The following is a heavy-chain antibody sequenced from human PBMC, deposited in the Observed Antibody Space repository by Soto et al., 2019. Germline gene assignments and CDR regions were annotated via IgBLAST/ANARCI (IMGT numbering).Heavy chain of an antibody. V-gene: IGHV5-51*01. D-gene: IGHD1-1*01. CDR3: ARLPSISGRYYFDY. J-gene: IGHJ4*02. Sequence: LGESLKISCTVSGYTFSTYWIGWVRQMPGKGLECMGIIYPADSDTRYSPSFQGQVSISVDQSITTAYLEWSSLKASDSAIYYCARLPSISGRYYFDYWGQGTLVTVSS. CDR1: GYTFSTYW. CDR2: IYPADSDT.